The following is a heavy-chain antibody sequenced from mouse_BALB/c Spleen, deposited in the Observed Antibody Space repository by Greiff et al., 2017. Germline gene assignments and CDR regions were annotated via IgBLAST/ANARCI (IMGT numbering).Heavy chain of an antibody. CDR3: ARAYGNYWFAY. Sequence: DVHLVESGGGLVQPGGSLRLSCATSGFTFTDYYMSWVRQPPGKALEWLGFIRNKANGYTTEYSASVKGRFTISRDNSQSILYLQMNTLRAEDSATYYCARAYGNYWFAYWGQGTLVTVSA. CDR1: GFTFTDYY. CDR2: IRNKANGYTT. D-gene: IGHD2-10*02. V-gene: IGHV7-3*02. J-gene: IGHJ3*01.